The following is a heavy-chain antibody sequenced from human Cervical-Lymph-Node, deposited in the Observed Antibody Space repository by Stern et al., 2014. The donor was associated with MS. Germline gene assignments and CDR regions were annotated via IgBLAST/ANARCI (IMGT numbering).Heavy chain of an antibody. V-gene: IGHV3-30*09. CDR1: GFTFRTYA. Sequence: VQLVESGGGVVQPGRSLSISCVASGFTFRTYAMHWGRQAQGKGREWVAFVSYDGTQRSSTDSVNALFAISRDNSKNTLSLHMNSLRDEDTAVYFCARGGRGVGLEYWGQGALVTVSS. D-gene: IGHD3-10*01. CDR3: ARGGRGVGLEY. J-gene: IGHJ4*02. CDR2: VSYDGTQR.